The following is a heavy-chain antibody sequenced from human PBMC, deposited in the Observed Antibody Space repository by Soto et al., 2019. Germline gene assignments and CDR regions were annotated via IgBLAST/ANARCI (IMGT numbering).Heavy chain of an antibody. CDR1: GFTFSNYW. Sequence: EVQLVESGGALVQPGGSLRLTCATSGFTFSNYWMTWVRQAPGKGLEWVANINKDGSQTSFVDSVKGRFTIFRDNAKSSLYLQMNSLRGEDTVTYYGVKEIAAAQWGQGALVTVSS. D-gene: IGHD6-25*01. CDR3: VKEIAAAQ. J-gene: IGHJ4*02. CDR2: INKDGSQT. V-gene: IGHV3-7*01.